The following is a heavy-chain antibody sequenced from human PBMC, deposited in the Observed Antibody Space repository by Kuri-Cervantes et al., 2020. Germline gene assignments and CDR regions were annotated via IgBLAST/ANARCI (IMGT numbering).Heavy chain of an antibody. V-gene: IGHV4-61*05. CDR1: GGSISSSSYY. CDR3: ARGRTNFDY. D-gene: IGHD1-14*01. CDR2: IYYSGST. J-gene: IGHJ4*02. Sequence: GSLRFSCTVSGGSISSSSYYWGWIRQPPGKGLEWIGYIYYSGSTNYNPSLKSRVTISVDTSKNQFSLKLSSVTAADTAVYYCARGRTNFDYWGQGTLVTVSS.